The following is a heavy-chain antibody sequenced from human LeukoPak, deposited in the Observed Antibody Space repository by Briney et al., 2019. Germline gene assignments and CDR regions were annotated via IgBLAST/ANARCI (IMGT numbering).Heavy chain of an antibody. D-gene: IGHD5-12*01. V-gene: IGHV4-59*08. CDR1: GGSISSYY. CDR3: ARRGGYDSHYYYGMDV. J-gene: IGHJ6*02. CDR2: IYYSGST. Sequence: PSETLPRTCTVSGGSISSYYWSWIRQPPGKGLEWIGYIYYSGSTNYNPSLKSRVTISVDTSENQFSLKLSSVTAADTAVYYCARRGGYDSHYYYGMDVWGQGTTVTVSS.